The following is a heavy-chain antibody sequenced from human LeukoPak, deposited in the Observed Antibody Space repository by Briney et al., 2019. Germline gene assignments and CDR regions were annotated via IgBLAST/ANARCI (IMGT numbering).Heavy chain of an antibody. CDR1: GFTFSSYS. J-gene: IGHJ1*01. Sequence: GGSLRLSCAASGFTFSSYSMNWVRQAPGKGLEWVSSISSISSYIYYADSVKGRFTISRDNAKNSLYLQMNSLRDEDTAVYYCAKDSDYYHSSGYYYAYFQHWGQGTLVTVSS. CDR3: AKDSDYYHSSGYYYAYFQH. CDR2: ISSISSYI. V-gene: IGHV3-21*01. D-gene: IGHD3-22*01.